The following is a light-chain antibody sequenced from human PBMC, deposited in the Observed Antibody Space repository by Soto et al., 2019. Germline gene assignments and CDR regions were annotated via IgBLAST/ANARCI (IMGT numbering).Light chain of an antibody. CDR2: VAS. Sequence: DTQMTQSPSSLSASVGDRVTITCRARQSISSYLSWYQQKPGKAPKLLINVASTLQSGVPSRFSGSGSGTDFTLAISSLQPEDFATYYCQQSSSIPQTFGGGTRVEIK. CDR3: QQSSSIPQT. CDR1: QSISSY. J-gene: IGKJ4*01. V-gene: IGKV1-39*01.